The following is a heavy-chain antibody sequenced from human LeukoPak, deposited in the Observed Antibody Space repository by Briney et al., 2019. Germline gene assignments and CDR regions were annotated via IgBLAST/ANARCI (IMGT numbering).Heavy chain of an antibody. CDR1: GFTVSSNY. D-gene: IGHD1-26*01. J-gene: IGHJ3*02. Sequence: PGGSLRLSCAASGFTVSSNYMSWVRQAPGKGLEWVSIIYSGGSTLYADSVKGGFTISRDNTKNTLYLQMKSLRAEDTAVYYCARGGSYLSAFDIWGQGTMVTVSS. CDR3: ARGGSYLSAFDI. CDR2: IYSGGST. V-gene: IGHV3-53*01.